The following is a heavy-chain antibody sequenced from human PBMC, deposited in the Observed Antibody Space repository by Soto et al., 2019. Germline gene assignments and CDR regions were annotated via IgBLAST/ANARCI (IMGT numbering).Heavy chain of an antibody. Sequence: ASVNVSCKASGYTFTNYDIHWVRQAPGQRLEGMGGSNAGNTKYSHNLQGRATISRDTSATTAYMGLSSLSAEDTAVYYCAKVASSGYDNFDNWGQGTLVTVSS. CDR3: AKVASSGYDNFDN. CDR2: SNAGNT. D-gene: IGHD3-22*01. J-gene: IGHJ4*02. CDR1: GYTFTNYD. V-gene: IGHV1-3*01.